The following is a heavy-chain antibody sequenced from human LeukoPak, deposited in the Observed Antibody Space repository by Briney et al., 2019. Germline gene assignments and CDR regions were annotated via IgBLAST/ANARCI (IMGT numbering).Heavy chain of an antibody. V-gene: IGHV3-21*01. CDR3: ARDRRGCSGGSCYDDY. CDR1: GFTFSSCS. CDR2: ISSSSSYI. J-gene: IGHJ4*02. D-gene: IGHD2-15*01. Sequence: GGSLRLSCAASGFTFSSCSMNWVRQAPGKGLEWVSSISSSSSYIYYADSVKGRFTISRDNAKNSLYLQMNSLRAEDTAVYYCARDRRGCSGGSCYDDYWGQGTLVTVSS.